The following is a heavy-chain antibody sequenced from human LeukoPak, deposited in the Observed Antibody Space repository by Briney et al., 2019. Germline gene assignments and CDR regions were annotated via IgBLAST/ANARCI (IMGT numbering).Heavy chain of an antibody. Sequence: GGSLRLSCAASGFTFSSYAMHWVRQAPGKGLEWVAVISYDGSNKYYADSVKGRFTISRDNSKNTLHLQMNGLRAEDTAVYYCARDITAAGHFDYWGQGTLVTVSS. D-gene: IGHD6-13*01. CDR3: ARDITAAGHFDY. CDR2: ISYDGSNK. CDR1: GFTFSSYA. V-gene: IGHV3-30*01. J-gene: IGHJ4*02.